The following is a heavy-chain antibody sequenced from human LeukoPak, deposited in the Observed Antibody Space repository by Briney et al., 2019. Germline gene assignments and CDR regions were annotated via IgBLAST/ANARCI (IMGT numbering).Heavy chain of an antibody. CDR1: GGSISSGSYY. CDR3: ARERPSGDGAATLVDY. V-gene: IGHV4-61*01. J-gene: IGHJ4*02. D-gene: IGHD2-21*02. CDR2: IYYSGST. Sequence: SQTLSLTCTVSGGSISSGSYYWSWIRQPPGKGLEWIGYIYYSGSTNYNPSLKSRVTISVDTSKNQFSLKLSSVTAADTAVYYCARERPSGDGAATLVDYWGQGTLVTVSS.